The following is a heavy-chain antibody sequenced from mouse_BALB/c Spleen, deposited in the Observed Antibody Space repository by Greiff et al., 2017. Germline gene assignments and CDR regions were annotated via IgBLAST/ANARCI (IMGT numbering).Heavy chain of an antibody. Sequence: EVMLVESGGGLVQPKGSLKLSCAASGFTFNTYAMHWVCQAPGKGLEWVARIRSKSNNYATYYADSVKDRFTISRDDSQSMLYLQMNNLKTEDTAMYYCVRDPDGYYVPYAMDYWGQGTSVTVSS. D-gene: IGHD2-3*01. CDR1: GFTFNTYA. CDR2: IRSKSNNYAT. J-gene: IGHJ4*01. V-gene: IGHV10-3*03. CDR3: VRDPDGYYVPYAMDY.